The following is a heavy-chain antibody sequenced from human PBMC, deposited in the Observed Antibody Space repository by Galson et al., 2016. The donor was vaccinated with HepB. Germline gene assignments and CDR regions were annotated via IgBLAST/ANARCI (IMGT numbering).Heavy chain of an antibody. V-gene: IGHV3-30*18. Sequence: SLRLSCAASGFTFSNYGMHWVRQTPGKGLEWVALISYDGSEKYYADSVKGRFTISRDNFKKTLVLQMSSLRVADTAFYYCAKNGGFCCGCACLWHLEYWGQGSLVSVSS. D-gene: IGHD3-16*01. CDR1: GFTFSNYG. J-gene: IGHJ4*02. CDR3: AKNGGFCCGCACLWHLEY. CDR2: ISYDGSEK.